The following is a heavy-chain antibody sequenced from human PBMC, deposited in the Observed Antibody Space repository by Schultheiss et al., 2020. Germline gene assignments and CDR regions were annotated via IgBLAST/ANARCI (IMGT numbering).Heavy chain of an antibody. Sequence: VKPTQTHTLTCTVSGFSLSTSGMCMAWIRQPPGKGLEWIGEINHSGSTNYNPSLKSRVTISVDKSKNQFSLKLSSVTAADTAVYYCARGGSNCSSTSCYVRWGQGTLVTVSS. CDR2: INHSGST. J-gene: IGHJ4*02. CDR1: GFSLSTSGM. D-gene: IGHD2-2*01. V-gene: IGHV4-39*07. CDR3: ARGGSNCSSTSCYVR.